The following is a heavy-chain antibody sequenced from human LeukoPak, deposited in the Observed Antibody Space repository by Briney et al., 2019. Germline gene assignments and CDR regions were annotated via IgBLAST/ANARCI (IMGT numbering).Heavy chain of an antibody. CDR1: GFSVSRSF. CDR2: IYSGGNT. J-gene: IGHJ4*02. D-gene: IGHD6-13*01. V-gene: IGHV3-66*04. CDR3: ARRGNPGTYFDY. Sequence: GGSLRLSCAASGFSVSRSFMSWVRLAPGKGLEWVSVIYSGGNTYYADSLKGRFTISRDSSKNTLYLQINTLRVEDTAVYYCARRGNPGTYFDYWGQGTLVAVSS.